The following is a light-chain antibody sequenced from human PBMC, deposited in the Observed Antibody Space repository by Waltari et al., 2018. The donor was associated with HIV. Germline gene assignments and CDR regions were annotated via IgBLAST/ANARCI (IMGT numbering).Light chain of an antibody. CDR2: DVR. J-gene: IGLJ2*01. CDR1: NSDVGGYVY. Sequence: QSALTQPASVSGSPGPSINISCTGTNSDVGGYVYVSWYQQYPGKAPKLIIFDVRNRPSGVSHRFSGSKSGNTASLAISGLQAEDEADFYCSSYASTTTSHVVFGGGTKLTVL. V-gene: IGLV2-14*03. CDR3: SSYASTTTSHVV.